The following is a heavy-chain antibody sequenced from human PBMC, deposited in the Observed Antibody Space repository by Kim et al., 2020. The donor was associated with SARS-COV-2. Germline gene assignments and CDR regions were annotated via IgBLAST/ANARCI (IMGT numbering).Heavy chain of an antibody. D-gene: IGHD6-19*01. Sequence: GGSLRLSCAASGFTFSSYAMHWVRQAPGKGLEWVAVISYDGSNKYYADSVKGRFTISRDNSKNTLYLQMNSLRAEDTAVYYCARDIVAEQWLGFDYWGQGTLVTVSS. CDR3: ARDIVAEQWLGFDY. CDR2: ISYDGSNK. J-gene: IGHJ4*02. V-gene: IGHV3-30-3*01. CDR1: GFTFSSYA.